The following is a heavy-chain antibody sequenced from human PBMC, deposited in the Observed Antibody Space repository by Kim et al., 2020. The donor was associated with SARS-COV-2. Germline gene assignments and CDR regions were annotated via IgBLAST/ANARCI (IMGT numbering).Heavy chain of an antibody. CDR3: ARVWHV. V-gene: IGHV4-34*01. CDR1: GGSFSGFY. Sequence: SETLSLTCAVYGGSFSGFYCSWVRQPPGKGLECIWEITPSGSTSYNPSLESQVTISIDTSKKQLSLKLTSVTAADTAVYYCARVWHVWGQGTSVTVSS. J-gene: IGHJ6*02. CDR2: ITPSGST.